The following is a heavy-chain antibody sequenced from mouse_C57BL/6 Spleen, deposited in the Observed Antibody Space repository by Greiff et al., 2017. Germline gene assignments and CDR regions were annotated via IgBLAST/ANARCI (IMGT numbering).Heavy chain of an antibody. J-gene: IGHJ2*01. CDR2: IYPGSGST. V-gene: IGHV1-55*01. CDR1: GYTFTSYW. D-gene: IGHD2-5*01. CDR3: ARTGYYSNLSYFDY. Sequence: QVQLQQPGAELVKPGASVKMSCKASGYTFTSYWITWVKQRPGQGLEWIGEIYPGSGSTNYNEKFKSKATLTVDTSSSTAYMQLSSLTSEDSAVYYCARTGYYSNLSYFDYWGQGTTLTVSS.